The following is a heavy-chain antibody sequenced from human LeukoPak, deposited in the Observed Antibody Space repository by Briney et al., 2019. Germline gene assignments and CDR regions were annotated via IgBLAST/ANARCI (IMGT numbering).Heavy chain of an antibody. CDR3: ARVKRVAVAEYYYYYGLDV. CDR1: GGSISSNY. Sequence: SETLSLTCSVSGGSISSNYWSWIRQPPGKGLEWIGYISNRGSTNYNPSLESRVTISVDTSKNQFSLKLRSVTAADTAVYYCARVKRVAVAEYYYYYGLDVWGQGATVTVSS. V-gene: IGHV4-59*01. J-gene: IGHJ6*02. CDR2: ISNRGST. D-gene: IGHD6-19*01.